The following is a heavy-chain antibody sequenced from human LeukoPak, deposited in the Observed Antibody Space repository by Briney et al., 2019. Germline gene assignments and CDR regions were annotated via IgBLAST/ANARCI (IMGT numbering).Heavy chain of an antibody. CDR1: GYTFTGYY. CDR3: ARYCSGGSCYSFGLNY. Sequence: ASVKVSCKASGYTFTGYYMHWVRQAPGQGLERMGWINPNSGGTNYAQKFQGRVTMTRDTSISTAYMELSRLRSDDTAVYYCARYCSGGSCYSFGLNYWGQGTLVTVSS. V-gene: IGHV1-2*02. CDR2: INPNSGGT. J-gene: IGHJ4*02. D-gene: IGHD2-15*01.